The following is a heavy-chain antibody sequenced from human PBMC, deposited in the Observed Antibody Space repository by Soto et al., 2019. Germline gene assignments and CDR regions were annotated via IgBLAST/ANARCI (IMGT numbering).Heavy chain of an antibody. CDR1: GFTFSSYG. J-gene: IGHJ4*02. CDR3: AASGSLDY. CDR2: ISYDGSNK. Sequence: GGSLRLSCAASGFTFSSYGMHWVRQAPGKGLEWVAVISYDGSNKYYADSVKGRFTISRDNSKNTLYLQMNSLRAEDTAVYYCAASGSLDYWGQGTMVTVSS. D-gene: IGHD1-26*01. V-gene: IGHV3-30*03.